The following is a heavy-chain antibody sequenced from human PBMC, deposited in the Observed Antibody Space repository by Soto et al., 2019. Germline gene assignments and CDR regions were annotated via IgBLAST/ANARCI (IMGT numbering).Heavy chain of an antibody. CDR3: ARDVELQSFDY. CDR1: GFIFSSYS. J-gene: IGHJ4*02. CDR2: INDKGKRT. D-gene: IGHD1-26*01. Sequence: HPGGSLRLSCEASGFIFSSYSMHWVRQAPGKGLERVSSINDKGKRTNYAESVKGRFTMSRDNAQNTVYLQMNSLRAEDTAVYYCARDVELQSFDYWGQGP. V-gene: IGHV3-74*01.